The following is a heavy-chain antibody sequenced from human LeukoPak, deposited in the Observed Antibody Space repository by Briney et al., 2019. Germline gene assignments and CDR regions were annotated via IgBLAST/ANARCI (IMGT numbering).Heavy chain of an antibody. CDR1: GFTFSSYA. D-gene: IGHD6-19*01. J-gene: IGHJ4*02. Sequence: PGGSLGLSCAASGFTFSSYAMSWVRQAPGKGLEWVSAISGSGGSTYYADSVKGRFTISRDNSKNTLYLQMNSLRAEDTAVYYCAKVWATAGLSSSGPRGFDHWGQGTLVTVSS. V-gene: IGHV3-23*01. CDR2: ISGSGGST. CDR3: AKVWATAGLSSSGPRGFDH.